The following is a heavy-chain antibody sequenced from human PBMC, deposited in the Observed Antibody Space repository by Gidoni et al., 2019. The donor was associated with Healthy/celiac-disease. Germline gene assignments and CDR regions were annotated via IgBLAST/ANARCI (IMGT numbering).Heavy chain of an antibody. Sequence: QLPLQESGPGLVKPSETLSLTCTVSGGSISRSSYSWGWIRQPPGKGLEWIGSIYYSGSTYYNPSLKSRVTISVDTSKNQFSLKLSSVTAADTAVYYCARVSGYYKTTAYFDLWGRGTLVTVSS. CDR1: GGSISRSSYS. CDR3: ARVSGYYKTTAYFDL. D-gene: IGHD3-9*01. J-gene: IGHJ2*01. V-gene: IGHV4-39*07. CDR2: IYYSGST.